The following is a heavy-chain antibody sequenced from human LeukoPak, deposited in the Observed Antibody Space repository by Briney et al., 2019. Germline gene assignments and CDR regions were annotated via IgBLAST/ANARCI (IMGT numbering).Heavy chain of an antibody. Sequence: AGGSLRLSCAASGFTFSSYAMSWVRRAPGKGLEWVSAISGSGGSTYYADSVKGRFTISRDNSKNTLYLQMNSLRAEDTAVYYCAKVPQKNYYYYGMDVWGQGTTVTVSS. CDR2: ISGSGGST. J-gene: IGHJ6*02. CDR3: AKVPQKNYYYYGMDV. V-gene: IGHV3-23*01. CDR1: GFTFSSYA.